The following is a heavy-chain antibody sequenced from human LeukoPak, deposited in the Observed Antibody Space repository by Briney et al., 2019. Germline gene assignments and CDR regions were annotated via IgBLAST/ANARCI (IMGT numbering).Heavy chain of an antibody. D-gene: IGHD6-13*01. CDR2: IIPMFDTV. Sequence: AASVKVSCKASGGTFSRYTVSWVRQAPGQGLEWMGGIIPMFDTVNYAQKFQGRVTITTDESTSTAYMELSSLRSEDTAVYFCATDGTGSSSSLWTYWGQGTLVTVSS. CDR3: ATDGTGSSSSLWTY. V-gene: IGHV1-69*05. J-gene: IGHJ4*02. CDR1: GGTFSRYT.